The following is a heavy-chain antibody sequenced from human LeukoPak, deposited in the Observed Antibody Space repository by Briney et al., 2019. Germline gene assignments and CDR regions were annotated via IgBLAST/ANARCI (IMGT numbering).Heavy chain of an antibody. J-gene: IGHJ4*02. V-gene: IGHV3-21*01. CDR3: ASDPLGFSRGSFDY. D-gene: IGHD1-26*01. CDR1: GFTFSSYS. CDR2: ISSSSSYI. Sequence: GGSLRLSCAASGFTFSSYSMNWVRQAPGKGLEWVSSISSSSSYIYYADSVKGRFTISRDNAKNSLYLQMNSLRAEDTAAYYCASDPLGFSRGSFDYWGQGTLVTVSS.